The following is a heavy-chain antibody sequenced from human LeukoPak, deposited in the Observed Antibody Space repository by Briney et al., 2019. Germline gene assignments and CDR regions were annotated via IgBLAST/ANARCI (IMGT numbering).Heavy chain of an antibody. CDR3: ARWFVVVPAADDAFDI. CDR2: IYYSGST. V-gene: IGHV4-59*01. J-gene: IGHJ3*02. D-gene: IGHD2-2*01. Sequence: SETLSLTCTVSGGSISSYYWSWIRQPPGKGLEWIGYIYYSGSTNYNPSLKSRVTISVDTSKNQFSLKLSSVTAADTAVYYCARWFVVVPAADDAFDIWGQGTMVTVSS. CDR1: GGSISSYY.